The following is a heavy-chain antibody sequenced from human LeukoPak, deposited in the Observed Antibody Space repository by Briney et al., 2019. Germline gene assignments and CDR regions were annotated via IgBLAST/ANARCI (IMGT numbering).Heavy chain of an antibody. CDR3: ASYPRYVSSPPFDY. V-gene: IGHV1-2*02. CDR2: INPNTGDR. D-gene: IGHD2-15*01. Sequence: GASVKVSCKASGYTFTACYMHWVRQAPGQGFEWMGWINPNTGDRNYAQKFQGRVTMTRDTTISTAYMELSRLTSDDTAVYYCASYPRYVSSPPFDYWGQGTLVTVSS. J-gene: IGHJ4*02. CDR1: GYTFTACY.